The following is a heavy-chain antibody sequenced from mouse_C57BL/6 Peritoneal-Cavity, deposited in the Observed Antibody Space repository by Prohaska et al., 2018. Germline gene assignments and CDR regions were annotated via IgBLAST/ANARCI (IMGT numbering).Heavy chain of an antibody. CDR2: IRSKSNNYAT. D-gene: IGHD4-1*01. Sequence: EVQLVESGGGLVQPKGSLKLSCAASGFSFNTYAMTWVRQAPGKGLEWVARIRSKSNNYATYYADSVKDRFTISRDDSESMLYLQMNNLKTEDTAMYYCVRQRTGPYWYFDVWGTGTTVTVSS. V-gene: IGHV10-1*01. CDR3: VRQRTGPYWYFDV. J-gene: IGHJ1*03. CDR1: GFSFNTYA.